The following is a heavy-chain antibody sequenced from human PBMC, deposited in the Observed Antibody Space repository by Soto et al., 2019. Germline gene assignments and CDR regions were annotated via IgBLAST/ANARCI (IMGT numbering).Heavy chain of an antibody. CDR3: IESSDWSRDFDY. CDR2: MYYSGST. J-gene: IGHJ4*02. D-gene: IGHD6-19*01. Sequence: SETLSLTCTVSGGSISSYYWSWIRQPPGKGLEWIAYMYYSGSTNYNPSLESRVTMSVDTSKKRFSLRLTSVTAADTAVYYCIESSDWSRDFDYSGPGALVTVSA. V-gene: IGHV4-59*01. CDR1: GGSISSYY.